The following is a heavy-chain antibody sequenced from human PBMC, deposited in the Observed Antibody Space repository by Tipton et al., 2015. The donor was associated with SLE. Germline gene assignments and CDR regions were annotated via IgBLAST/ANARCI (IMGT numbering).Heavy chain of an antibody. CDR2: IYSGGST. J-gene: IGHJ6*04. D-gene: IGHD1-26*01. V-gene: IGHV3-53*01. CDR1: GFTVSSNY. CDR3: AKRSGTLAVDV. Sequence: SLRLSCAASGFTVSSNYMSWVRQAPGKGLEWVSVIYSGGSTYYADSVKGRFTISRDNSKNTLYLQMNSLRAEDTAVYYCAKRSGTLAVDVWGKGTTVTVSS.